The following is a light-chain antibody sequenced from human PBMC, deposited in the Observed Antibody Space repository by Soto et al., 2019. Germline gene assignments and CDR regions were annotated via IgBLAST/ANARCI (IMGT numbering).Light chain of an antibody. J-gene: IGLJ1*01. CDR1: SSDIGSYGL. CDR3: CSFADFTYV. Sequence: QSALAQPASVSGSPGQSITISCTGTSSDIGSYGLVSWYQQHPGTAPKLIIYEVTKRPSGVSTRFSGSKSGNTASLTISGLQAVDEADYYCCSFADFTYVFGTGTKVTVL. V-gene: IGLV2-23*02. CDR2: EVT.